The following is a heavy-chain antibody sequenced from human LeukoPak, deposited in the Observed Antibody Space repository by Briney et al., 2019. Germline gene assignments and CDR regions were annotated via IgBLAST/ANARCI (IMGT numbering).Heavy chain of an antibody. J-gene: IGHJ4*02. V-gene: IGHV4-59*12. Sequence: SETLSLTCTVSGGSISNYFWSWIRQPPGKGLEWIGYIYSTGSTNSNPSLKSRVTISVDTSQNQFSLKLTSVTAADSAVYYCARVFDSWGQGTLVTVSS. CDR1: GGSISNYF. CDR2: IYSTGST. CDR3: ARVFDS.